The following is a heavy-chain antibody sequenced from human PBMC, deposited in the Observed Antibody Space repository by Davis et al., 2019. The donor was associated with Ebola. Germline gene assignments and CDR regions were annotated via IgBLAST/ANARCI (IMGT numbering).Heavy chain of an antibody. D-gene: IGHD4-17*01. CDR3: ARPLNDYGDYWYFDL. J-gene: IGHJ2*01. CDR2: INHSGST. V-gene: IGHV4-34*01. CDR1: GGSFSAYY. Sequence: SETLSLTCAIYGGSFSAYYWSWIRQPPGKGLEWIGEINHSGSTNYNPSLKSRVTISVDTSKNQFSLKLSSVTAADTAVYYCARPLNDYGDYWYFDLWGRGTLVTVSS.